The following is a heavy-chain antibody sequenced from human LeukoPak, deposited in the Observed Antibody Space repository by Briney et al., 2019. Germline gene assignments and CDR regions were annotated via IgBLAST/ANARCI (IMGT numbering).Heavy chain of an antibody. Sequence: GGSLRLSCAASGFTFSSYVMNWVRQAPGKGLEWVSAISGSGGSTYYADSVKGRFTISRDNSRNTLYLQMNSLRAEDTAVYYCARSYNDFDYWGQGTLVTVSS. CDR3: ARSYNDFDY. CDR1: GFTFSSYV. CDR2: ISGSGGST. D-gene: IGHD1-14*01. V-gene: IGHV3-23*01. J-gene: IGHJ4*02.